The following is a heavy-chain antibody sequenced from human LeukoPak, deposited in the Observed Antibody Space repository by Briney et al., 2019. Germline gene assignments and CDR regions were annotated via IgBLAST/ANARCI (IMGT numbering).Heavy chain of an antibody. V-gene: IGHV1-8*01. CDR1: GYTFTSYD. CDR2: MNPNSGNT. J-gene: IGHJ6*03. D-gene: IGHD5-12*01. Sequence: ASVKVSCKASGYTFTSYDINWVRQATGQGLEWMGWMNPNSGNTGYAQKFQGRVTMTRNTSISTAYMELSSLRSEDTAVYYCARDPGLYMVAHYYYYYMDVWGKGTTVTVSS. CDR3: ARDPGLYMVAHYYYYYMDV.